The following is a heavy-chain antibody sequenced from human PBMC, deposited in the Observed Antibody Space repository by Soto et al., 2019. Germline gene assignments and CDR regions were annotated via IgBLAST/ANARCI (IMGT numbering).Heavy chain of an antibody. CDR1: GGSIRSYY. Sequence: SETLSLTCNVSGGSIRSYYWSWIRQPPGKGLEWIGYIFDNGDTNYNPSLKSRVTISIDTSKNQFSLKLSSVTAADTAVYSCARALWFGESYYFDYWGHGTLVTVSS. D-gene: IGHD3-10*01. CDR2: IFDNGDT. CDR3: ARALWFGESYYFDY. J-gene: IGHJ4*01. V-gene: IGHV4-59*01.